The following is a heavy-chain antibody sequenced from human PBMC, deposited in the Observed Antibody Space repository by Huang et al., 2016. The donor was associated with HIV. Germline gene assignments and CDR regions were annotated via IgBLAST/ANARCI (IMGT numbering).Heavy chain of an antibody. V-gene: IGHV1-8*03. D-gene: IGHD3-22*01. CDR3: ARARGFLYDSTVYYSRYYFDS. CDR1: GFNFNNYD. J-gene: IGHJ4*02. CDR2: MNPKRGNT. Sequence: QVQLVQSGAEVKKPGASVKVSCKASGFNFNNYDFNWVRQASGQGLEWMGWMNPKRGNTGYAQKFQGRVTSTRNTSITTAYMELRSLRSEDTAVYYCARARGFLYDSTVYYSRYYFDSWGQGTLVTISS.